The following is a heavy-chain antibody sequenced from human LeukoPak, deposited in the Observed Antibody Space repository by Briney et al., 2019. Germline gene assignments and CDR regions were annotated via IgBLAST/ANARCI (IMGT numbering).Heavy chain of an antibody. J-gene: IGHJ4*02. V-gene: IGHV1-18*01. CDR2: ISACNGNT. CDR1: GYTFTSYG. Sequence: ASVTVSCKASGYTFTSYGISWVRQAPGQGLEWMGWISACNGNTNYAQKLQGRVTMTTDTSTSTAYMELRSLRSDDTAVYYCARVPPLLWFGELKTHFDYWGQGTLVTVSS. CDR3: ARVPPLLWFGELKTHFDY. D-gene: IGHD3-10*01.